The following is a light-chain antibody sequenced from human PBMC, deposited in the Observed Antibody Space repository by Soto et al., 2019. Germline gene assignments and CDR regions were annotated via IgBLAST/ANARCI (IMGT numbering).Light chain of an antibody. Sequence: QSVLTQPPSASGSPGQSVTISCTGTSGDVGGYYYVSWYQQHPGKVPKLIICEVTKRPSGVPDRFSGSKSGNTASLTVSGLQAEDEADYYCMSYVGSNIFVFGTGTKVTVL. CDR1: SGDVGGYYY. CDR3: MSYVGSNIFV. J-gene: IGLJ1*01. CDR2: EVT. V-gene: IGLV2-8*01.